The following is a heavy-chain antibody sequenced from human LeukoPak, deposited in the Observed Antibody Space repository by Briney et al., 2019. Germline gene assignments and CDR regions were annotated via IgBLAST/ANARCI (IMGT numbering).Heavy chain of an antibody. D-gene: IGHD5-12*01. CDR3: ARPYDSNRDHSGYGY. V-gene: IGHV3-48*03. CDR2: ISTNGGTI. J-gene: IGHJ4*02. Sequence: GGALRLSCAASGFLFSSYEMNWVRQAPGKGLEWVSSISTNGGTIYYADSVRGRFTISRDNAKNSLYLQMNSLRAEDTAVYYCARPYDSNRDHSGYGYWGRGTLVTVSS. CDR1: GFLFSSYE.